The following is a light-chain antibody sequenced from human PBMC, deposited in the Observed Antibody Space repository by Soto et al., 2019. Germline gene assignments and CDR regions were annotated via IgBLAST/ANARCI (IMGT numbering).Light chain of an antibody. V-gene: IGKV3-15*01. CDR3: QQYYDWPPWP. CDR1: QTVSSS. J-gene: IGKJ1*01. CDR2: GAS. Sequence: DIVMTQSPATLSVSPGERATLSCRASQTVSSSLAWYQQRRGQAPRLLIFGASTRAPGIPARFSASGSGTGXXLXISSLQSEDFAIYYCQQYYDWPPWPFGQGTKVDIK.